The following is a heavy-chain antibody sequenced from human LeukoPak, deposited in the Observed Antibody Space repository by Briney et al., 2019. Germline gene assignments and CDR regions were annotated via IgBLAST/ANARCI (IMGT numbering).Heavy chain of an antibody. J-gene: IGHJ4*02. CDR3: ARVLSSSSWYGEDKYDY. V-gene: IGHV3-21*01. Sequence: GGSLRLSCAASGFTFSSYSMNWVRQAPGKGLEWVSSISSSSSYIYYADSVKGRFTISRDNAKNSLYLQMNSLRAEDTAVYYCARVLSSSSWYGEDKYDYWGQGTLVTVSS. D-gene: IGHD6-13*01. CDR2: ISSSSSYI. CDR1: GFTFSSYS.